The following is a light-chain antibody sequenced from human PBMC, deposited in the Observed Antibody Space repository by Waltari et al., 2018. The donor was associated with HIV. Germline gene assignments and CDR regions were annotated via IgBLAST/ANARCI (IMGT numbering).Light chain of an antibody. CDR2: EIS. V-gene: IGLV2-23*02. CDR1: SSDVGRYNV. Sequence: QSALTQPASVSGSPGQSITISCAGTSSDVGRYNVVSWYQQHPGKAPKLIIYEISKRPSGVSNRFSGSKSGNTASLTISGLQAEDEADYYCCSYAGSSTHVFGTGTKVTVL. J-gene: IGLJ1*01. CDR3: CSYAGSSTHV.